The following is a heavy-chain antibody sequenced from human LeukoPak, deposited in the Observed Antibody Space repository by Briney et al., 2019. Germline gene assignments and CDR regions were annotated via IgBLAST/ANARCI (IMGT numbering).Heavy chain of an antibody. CDR2: IYYSGST. CDR1: GGSISSYY. J-gene: IGHJ4*02. V-gene: IGHV4-39*07. D-gene: IGHD3-16*01. Sequence: SETLSLTCTVSGGSISSYYWGWMRQPPGKGLEWIGSIYYSGSTYYNPSLKSRVTISVDTSKNQFSLKLSSVTAADTAVYYCARDGGSGFVAYWGQGTLVTVSS. CDR3: ARDGGSGFVAY.